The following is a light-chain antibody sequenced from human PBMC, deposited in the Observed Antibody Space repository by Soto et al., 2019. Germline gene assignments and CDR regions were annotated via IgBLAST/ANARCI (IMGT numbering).Light chain of an antibody. V-gene: IGKV1-39*01. Sequence: DIQMTQSPSSLSASVGDRVTITCRASQSISSYLNWYQQKPGKATKLLIYAASSLQSGVPSRFSGSGSGTDFTLTISRLQPEDFATYYCQHSYSTPYTFGQGTKLEIK. CDR3: QHSYSTPYT. CDR2: AAS. J-gene: IGKJ2*01. CDR1: QSISSY.